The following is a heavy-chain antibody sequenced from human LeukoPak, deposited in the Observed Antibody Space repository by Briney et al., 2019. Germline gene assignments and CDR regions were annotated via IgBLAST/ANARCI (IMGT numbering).Heavy chain of an antibody. J-gene: IGHJ3*02. D-gene: IGHD4-17*01. CDR2: IYYSGST. V-gene: IGHV4-39*01. Sequence: SETLSLTCTVSGGSISSSSYYWGWIRQPPGKGLEWIGSIYYSGSTYYNPSLKSRVTISVDTSKNQFSLKLSSVTAADTAVYYCAGSIPYGDYALGAFDIWGQGTMVTVSS. CDR3: AGSIPYGDYALGAFDI. CDR1: GGSISSSSYY.